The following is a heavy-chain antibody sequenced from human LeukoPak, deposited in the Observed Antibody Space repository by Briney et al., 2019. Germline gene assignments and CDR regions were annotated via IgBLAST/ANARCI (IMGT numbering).Heavy chain of an antibody. CDR1: GYSISSDYH. V-gene: IGHV4-38-2*02. Sequence: PSETLSLTCAVSGYSISSDYHWGWIRQPPGKGLEWIGAMHHSGSTYYNPSLKSRATISVDTSKNQVSLKLNSVTAADTAVYYCARDRSYYTFDYWGQGTLVIVSA. CDR2: MHHSGST. D-gene: IGHD3-10*01. CDR3: ARDRSYYTFDY. J-gene: IGHJ4*02.